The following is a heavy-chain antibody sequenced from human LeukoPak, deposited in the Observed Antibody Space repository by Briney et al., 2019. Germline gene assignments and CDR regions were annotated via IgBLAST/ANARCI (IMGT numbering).Heavy chain of an antibody. Sequence: SSETLSLTCTVSGGSISGGYWSWIRQPPGRGLEWIGYVYTSGSTNYNPSLKSRVTISVDTSKSQFALKLSSVTAADTAVYYCAKSYFDYSTYYSYYFNLWGQGALVTVSS. CDR3: AKSYFDYSTYYSYYFNL. CDR1: GGSISGGY. CDR2: VYTSGST. V-gene: IGHV4-4*09. D-gene: IGHD4-11*01. J-gene: IGHJ4*02.